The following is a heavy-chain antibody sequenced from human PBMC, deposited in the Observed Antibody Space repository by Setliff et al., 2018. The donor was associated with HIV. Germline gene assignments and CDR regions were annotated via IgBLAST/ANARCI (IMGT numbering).Heavy chain of an antibody. J-gene: IGHJ4*02. CDR2: IYYTGST. Sequence: SETLSLTCTVSGGSVGSGSYYWSWVRQPPGKGLAWIGYIYYTGSTNYNPSLKSRLTISVDTSKNQFSLKLRSVTAADTAVYYCARDPPGYGESNEYWGQGTLVTVSS. CDR3: ARDPPGYGESNEY. D-gene: IGHD4-17*01. CDR1: GGSVGSGSYY. V-gene: IGHV4-61*01.